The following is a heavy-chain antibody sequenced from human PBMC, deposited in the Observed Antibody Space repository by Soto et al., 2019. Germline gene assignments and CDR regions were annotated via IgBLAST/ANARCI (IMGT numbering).Heavy chain of an antibody. V-gene: IGHV3-23*02. CDR1: GFTFGTYA. CDR3: ARRVGTTGVFDF. Sequence: EVQLLESGGDLVQPGGSLRLSCAASGFTFGTYAMSWVRRAPGKGLDWVSAISGYGSDTYLGDSVKGRFSISRDNSKNMLYLQMSSLRGEDTAIYYCARRVGTTGVFDFWGQGTRVIVSS. J-gene: IGHJ4*02. CDR2: ISGYGSDT. D-gene: IGHD1-26*01.